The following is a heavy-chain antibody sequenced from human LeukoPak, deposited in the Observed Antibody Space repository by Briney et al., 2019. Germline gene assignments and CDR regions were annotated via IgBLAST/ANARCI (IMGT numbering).Heavy chain of an antibody. CDR2: IYNSGST. D-gene: IGHD6-13*01. CDR1: GGSISSSTYY. J-gene: IGHJ5*02. V-gene: IGHV4-39*01. Sequence: SETLSLTCSVSGGSISSSTYYWGWIRQPPGKGLEWTGNIYNSGSTYYNPSLKSRVTISVDTSKNQFSLKLSSVTAADTAVYYCARQAYSSNLGWFDPWGQGTLVTVSS. CDR3: ARQAYSSNLGWFDP.